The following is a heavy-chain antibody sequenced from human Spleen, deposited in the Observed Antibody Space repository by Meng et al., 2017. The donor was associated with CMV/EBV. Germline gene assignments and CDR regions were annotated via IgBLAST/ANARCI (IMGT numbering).Heavy chain of an antibody. CDR3: AKGPRSNWNYSFGMDV. D-gene: IGHD1-20*01. Sequence: GGSLRLSCAASGFTFSSYAMSWVRQAPGKGLEWVSYINGGGSTIYYADSVKGRFTISRDNAKNSLYLQMNSLRAEDTAVYYCAKGPRSNWNYSFGMDVWGQGTTVTVSS. CDR2: INGGGSTI. CDR1: GFTFSSYA. V-gene: IGHV3-48*04. J-gene: IGHJ6*02.